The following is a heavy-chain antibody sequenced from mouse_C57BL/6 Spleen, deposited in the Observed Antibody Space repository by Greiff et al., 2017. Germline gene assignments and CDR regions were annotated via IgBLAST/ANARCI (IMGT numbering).Heavy chain of an antibody. Sequence: VQLQQSGPELVKPGASVKIPCKASGYTFTDYNMDWVKQSPGKSLAWIGDINPNNGGTIYNQKFKGKATLTVDKSSSTAYMELRSLTSEDTAVYYCARSGLLRYSFDYWGQGTTLTVSS. V-gene: IGHV1-18*01. CDR2: INPNNGGT. CDR1: GYTFTDYN. D-gene: IGHD1-1*01. J-gene: IGHJ2*01. CDR3: ARSGLLRYSFDY.